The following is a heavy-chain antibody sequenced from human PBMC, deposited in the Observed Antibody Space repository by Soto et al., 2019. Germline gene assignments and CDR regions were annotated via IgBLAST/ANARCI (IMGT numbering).Heavy chain of an antibody. V-gene: IGHV3-30*14. Sequence: GGSLRLSCAASGFTFSSYAMHWVRQAPGKGLEWVAVISYDGSNKYYAASVKGRFSVSRDNAQNSLYLQMNGLRVDDTAVYYCARAYLGRLPRRADYYYAMDVWGRGTTVTVSS. CDR1: GFTFSSYA. CDR2: ISYDGSNK. D-gene: IGHD1-26*01. CDR3: ARAYLGRLPRRADYYYAMDV. J-gene: IGHJ6*02.